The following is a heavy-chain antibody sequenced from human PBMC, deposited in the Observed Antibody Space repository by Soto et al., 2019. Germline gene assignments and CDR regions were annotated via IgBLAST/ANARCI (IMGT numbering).Heavy chain of an antibody. Sequence: PGGSLRLSCAASGFTFSSYWMHWVRQAPGKGLVWVSRINSDGSSTSYADSVKGRFTISRDNAKNTLYLQMNSLRAEDTAVYYCARVVPGGDYVDYWGQGTLVTVSS. CDR3: ARVVPGGDYVDY. V-gene: IGHV3-74*01. CDR1: GFTFSSYW. CDR2: INSDGSST. J-gene: IGHJ4*02.